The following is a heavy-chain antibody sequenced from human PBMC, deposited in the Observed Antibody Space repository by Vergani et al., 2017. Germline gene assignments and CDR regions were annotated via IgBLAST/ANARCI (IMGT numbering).Heavy chain of an antibody. CDR3: ARVLRARGDYYFDY. CDR1: GFTFNSYG. CDR2: IRSDESRR. V-gene: IGHV3-30*02. D-gene: IGHD2-21*02. Sequence: QVQLVESGGGVVQPGGSLRLSCAASGFTFNSYGMHWVRQAPGKGLEWVASIRSDESRRYYGDSMEGPFTISRDNSKNTLYLQMKSLRPEDTAVYYCARVLRARGDYYFDYWGQGTLVTVSS. J-gene: IGHJ4*02.